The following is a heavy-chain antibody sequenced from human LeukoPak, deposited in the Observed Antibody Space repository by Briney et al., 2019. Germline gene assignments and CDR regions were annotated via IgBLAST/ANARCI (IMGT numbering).Heavy chain of an antibody. J-gene: IGHJ4*02. Sequence: GASVKVSCKSSGYSFRRNGISWVRQAPGQGLEWMAWISANSGNTNYAQNFQDRVTLTTDTSTSTACMELRSLRSDDTAVYYCARDVNYAFDYWGQGTLVTVSS. CDR2: ISANSGNT. D-gene: IGHD3-16*01. CDR1: GYSFRRNG. CDR3: ARDVNYAFDY. V-gene: IGHV1-18*01.